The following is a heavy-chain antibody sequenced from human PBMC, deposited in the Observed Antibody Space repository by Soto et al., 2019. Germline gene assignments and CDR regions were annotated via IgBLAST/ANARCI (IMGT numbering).Heavy chain of an antibody. V-gene: IGHV1-69*13. D-gene: IGHD5-18*01. CDR3: ARWRYSYGTRFDP. Sequence: GASVKVSCKASGGTFSSYAISWVRQAPGQGLEWMGGIIPIFGTANYAQKFQGRVTITADESTSTAYMELSSLRSEDTAVYYCARWRYSYGTRFDPWGQGTLVIVSS. CDR2: IIPIFGTA. CDR1: GGTFSSYA. J-gene: IGHJ5*02.